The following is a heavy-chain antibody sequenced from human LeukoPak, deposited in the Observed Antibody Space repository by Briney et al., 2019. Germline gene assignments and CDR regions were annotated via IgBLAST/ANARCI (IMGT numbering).Heavy chain of an antibody. J-gene: IGHJ4*02. V-gene: IGHV1-69*13. D-gene: IGHD3-10*01. Sequence: ASVKVSCRACGGTFSDYAISGVRQAPGRGLEWRGGIIHILGTEDYAQKFQGRVTISADESTSTAYMALSSLRSEDTAVYYCARDGVGVLRGVINYWGQGTLVTVSS. CDR2: IIHILGTE. CDR3: ARDGVGVLRGVINY. CDR1: GGTFSDYA.